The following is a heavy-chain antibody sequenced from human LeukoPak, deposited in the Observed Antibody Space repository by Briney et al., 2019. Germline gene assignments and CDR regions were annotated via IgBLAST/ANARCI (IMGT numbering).Heavy chain of an antibody. CDR3: AREEVGYCSSTSCSSGDI. D-gene: IGHD2-2*01. CDR1: GFTFSDYY. Sequence: GGSLRLSCAASGFTFSDYYMSWIRQAPGKGLEWVSYISSSGSTIYYADSVKGRFTISRDNAKNSLYLQMNSLRAEDTAVYYCAREEVGYCSSTSCSSGDIWGQGTMVTVSS. V-gene: IGHV3-11*01. J-gene: IGHJ3*02. CDR2: ISSSGSTI.